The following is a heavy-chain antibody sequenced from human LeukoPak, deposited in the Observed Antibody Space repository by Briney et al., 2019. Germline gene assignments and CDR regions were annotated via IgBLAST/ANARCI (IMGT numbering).Heavy chain of an antibody. D-gene: IGHD3-22*01. V-gene: IGHV4-59*08. Sequence: SETLSLTCTVSGGSISSYYWSWIRQPPGKGLEWIGYIYYSGSTNYNPSLKSRVTISVDTSKNQFSLKLSSVTAADTAVYYCARHRWGMIVVVPTDAFDIWGQGTMVTVSS. CDR1: GGSISSYY. J-gene: IGHJ3*02. CDR3: ARHRWGMIVVVPTDAFDI. CDR2: IYYSGST.